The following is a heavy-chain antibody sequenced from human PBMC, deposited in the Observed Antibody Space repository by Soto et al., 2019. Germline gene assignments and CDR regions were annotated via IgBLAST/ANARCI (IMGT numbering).Heavy chain of an antibody. V-gene: IGHV3-30-3*01. CDR2: ISYDGSNK. CDR1: GFTFSSYA. CDR3: ARVGRLHYFDY. Sequence: QVQLVESGGGGVQPGRSLRLSCAASGFTFSSYALHWVRQAPGKGRGWVAVISYDGSNKYYADSVKGRFTISRDNSKNTLFLQMNSLRAEDTAVYYCARVGRLHYFDYWGQGTLVTVSS. D-gene: IGHD4-17*01. J-gene: IGHJ4*02.